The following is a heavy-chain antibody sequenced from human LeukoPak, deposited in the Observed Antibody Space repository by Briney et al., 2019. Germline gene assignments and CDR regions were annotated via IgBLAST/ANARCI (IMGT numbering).Heavy chain of an antibody. J-gene: IGHJ5*02. D-gene: IGHD1-26*01. CDR2: ISSSGSTI. CDR1: GFTFSSYE. Sequence: GGSLRLSCAASGFTFSSYEMNWVRQAPGKGLEWVSYISSSGSTIYYADSVKGRFTISRDNAKNSLYLQMNSLRAEDTAVYYCARGGSYYGWFDPWGQGTLVTVSS. V-gene: IGHV3-48*03. CDR3: ARGGSYYGWFDP.